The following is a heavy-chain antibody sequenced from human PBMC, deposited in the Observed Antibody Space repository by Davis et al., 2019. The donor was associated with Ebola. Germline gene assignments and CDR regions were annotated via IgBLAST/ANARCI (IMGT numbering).Heavy chain of an antibody. V-gene: IGHV3-74*01. Sequence: SSTYSGLTSSTYWMHWVRQAPGKGPVWVSRINGDGGGITYAASVKGRFTISRDNAKNTLYLQMTTLRAEDTAVYYCASQGQGFWGRGTMVTVSS. CDR3: ASQGQGF. J-gene: IGHJ3*01. CDR2: INGDGGGI. CDR1: GLTSSTYW.